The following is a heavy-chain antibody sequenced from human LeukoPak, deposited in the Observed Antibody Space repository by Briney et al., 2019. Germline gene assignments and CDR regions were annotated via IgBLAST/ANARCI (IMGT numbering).Heavy chain of an antibody. D-gene: IGHD3-16*01. J-gene: IGHJ4*02. Sequence: PSETLSLTCAVYGGSFSGYHWSWIRQPPGKGLEWIGEINHSGSTNYNPSLKSRVTISVGTSKNQFSLKLSSVTAADTAVYYCARHPGGENTQFDYWGQGTLVTVSS. CDR3: ARHPGGENTQFDY. V-gene: IGHV4-34*01. CDR1: GGSFSGYH. CDR2: INHSGST.